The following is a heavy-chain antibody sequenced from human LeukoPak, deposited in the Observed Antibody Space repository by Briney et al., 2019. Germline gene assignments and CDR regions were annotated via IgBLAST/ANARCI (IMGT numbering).Heavy chain of an antibody. CDR1: SASISGYY. V-gene: IGHV4-59*08. CDR2: IYYSGTT. Sequence: SETLSLTCTVSSASISGYYWSWIRQPPGKGLEWIGFIYYSGTTNYNPSLKSRVTITIVRSKNQFSPYLQTNSVAVAAVYYCARHLAGGIYFDYWGQGTLVTVSS. CDR3: ARHLAGGIYFDY. D-gene: IGHD3-16*01. J-gene: IGHJ4*02.